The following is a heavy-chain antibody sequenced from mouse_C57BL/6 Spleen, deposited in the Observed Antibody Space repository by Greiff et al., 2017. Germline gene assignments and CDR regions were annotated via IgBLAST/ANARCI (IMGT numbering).Heavy chain of an antibody. D-gene: IGHD2-5*01. V-gene: IGHV1-53*01. J-gene: IGHJ3*01. Sequence: VQLQQPGTELVKPGASVKLSCKASGYTFTSYWMHWVKQRPGQGLEWIGNINPSNGGTNYNEKFKSKATLTVDKSSSTAYMQLSSLTSEDAAVYYCARGGYSNYGFAYWGQGTLVTVSA. CDR2: INPSNGGT. CDR3: ARGGYSNYGFAY. CDR1: GYTFTSYW.